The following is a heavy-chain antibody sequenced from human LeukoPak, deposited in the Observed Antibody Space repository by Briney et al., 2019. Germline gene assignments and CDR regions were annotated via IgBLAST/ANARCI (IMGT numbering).Heavy chain of an antibody. Sequence: ASVKVSCKASGYTFTSYGISWVRQAPGQGLEWMGWISAYNGNTNYAQKLQGRVTMTTDTSTSTAYMELRSLRSDDTAVYYCATVGRETAVVGPGALFTYWGQGTLVTVSS. D-gene: IGHD6-19*01. CDR3: ATVGRETAVVGPGALFTY. V-gene: IGHV1-18*01. J-gene: IGHJ4*02. CDR2: ISAYNGNT. CDR1: GYTFTSYG.